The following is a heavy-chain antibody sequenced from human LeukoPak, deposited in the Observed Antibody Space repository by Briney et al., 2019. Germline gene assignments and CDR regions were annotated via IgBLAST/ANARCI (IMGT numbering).Heavy chain of an antibody. V-gene: IGHV1-18*01. CDR1: GYTFTNYG. D-gene: IGHD2-15*01. Sequence: GASVKVSCKAFGYTFTNYGITWVRQASGQGIEWMGWISAYTGKTNSAQKLQGRVTMTTDTSTSTGYMELRSLRSDDTAVYYCARGDGYCSGGSCMIFDYWGQGTLVTVSS. CDR3: ARGDGYCSGGSCMIFDY. CDR2: ISAYTGKT. J-gene: IGHJ4*02.